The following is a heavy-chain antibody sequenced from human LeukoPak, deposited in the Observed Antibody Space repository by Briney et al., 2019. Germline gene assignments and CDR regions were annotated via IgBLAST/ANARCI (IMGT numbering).Heavy chain of an antibody. V-gene: IGHV1-69*05. J-gene: IGHJ4*02. CDR3: ARFSGSLASFDY. Sequence: ASVKVSCKASGGTFSSYAISWVRQAPGQGLEWMGRIIPIFGTANYAQKFQGRVTITTEESTSTAYMELSSLRSEDTAVYYCARFSGSLASFDYWGQGTLVTVSS. D-gene: IGHD1-26*01. CDR2: IIPIFGTA. CDR1: GGTFSSYA.